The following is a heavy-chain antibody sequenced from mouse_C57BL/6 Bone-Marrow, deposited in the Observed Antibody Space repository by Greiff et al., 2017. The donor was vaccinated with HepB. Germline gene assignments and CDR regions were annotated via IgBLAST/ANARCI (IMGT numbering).Heavy chain of an antibody. J-gene: IGHJ2*01. CDR1: GYTFTSYW. CDR2: IYPGSGST. Sequence: QVQLQQSGAELVKPGASVKMSCKASGYTFTSYWITWVKQRPGQGLEWIGDIYPGSGSTNYNEKFKSKATLTVDPSSSTAYMQLSSLTSEDSAVYCGGRWACAYYFDYWGQGTTLTVSS. CDR3: GRWACAYYFDY. V-gene: IGHV1-55*01.